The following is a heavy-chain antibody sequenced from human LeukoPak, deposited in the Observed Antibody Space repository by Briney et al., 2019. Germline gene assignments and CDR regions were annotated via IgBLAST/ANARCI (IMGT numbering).Heavy chain of an antibody. D-gene: IGHD2-2*02. J-gene: IGHJ4*02. CDR1: GYTFTGYY. CDR2: INPNSGGI. Sequence: ASVKVSCKASGYTFTGYYTHWGRQAPGQGLEWMRWINPNSGGINDAQKFQGRVTTTRDTSNSTTYMELSRLRSDDTDVYYCARGAIVVVPAAIEGGDYWGQGTLVTVSS. CDR3: ARGAIVVVPAAIEGGDY. V-gene: IGHV1-2*02.